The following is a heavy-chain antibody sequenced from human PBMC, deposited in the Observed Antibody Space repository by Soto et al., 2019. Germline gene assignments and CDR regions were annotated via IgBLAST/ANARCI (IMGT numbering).Heavy chain of an antibody. CDR3: ARDARGTRGFDEMDI. Sequence: GASVKVSCKASGYTFTNHDIVWVRQATGQGFEWMGWINPNSGDTEYAQNFQGRVTMTRDTSFNLVYMEMSGLVSDDTAVYYCARDARGTRGFDEMDIWGQGTTVTVSS. D-gene: IGHD3-9*01. V-gene: IGHV1-2*02. CDR1: GYTFTNHD. CDR2: INPNSGDT. J-gene: IGHJ6*02.